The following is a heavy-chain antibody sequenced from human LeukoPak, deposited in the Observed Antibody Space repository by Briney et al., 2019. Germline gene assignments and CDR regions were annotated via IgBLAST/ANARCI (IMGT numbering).Heavy chain of an antibody. D-gene: IGHD6-6*01. CDR2: ISSNGSTI. CDR3: ARPYSSSSDY. V-gene: IGHV3-48*04. J-gene: IGHJ4*02. Sequence: TGGSLRLSCAASGFTFSSYNMNWVRQAPGKGLEWVSDISSNGSTIYFADSVKGRFTISRDNAKNSLYLQMNSLRAEDTAVYYCARPYSSSSDYWGQGTLVTVSS. CDR1: GFTFSSYN.